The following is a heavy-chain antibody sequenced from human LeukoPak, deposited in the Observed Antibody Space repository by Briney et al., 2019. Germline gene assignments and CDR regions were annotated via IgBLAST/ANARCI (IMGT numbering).Heavy chain of an antibody. CDR2: ISGSSTYI. V-gene: IGHV3-21*01. D-gene: IGHD3-22*01. CDR3: ARDHSSGRYFDF. Sequence: GESLRLSCAASGFTFSSYSMNWVRQAPGKGLEWVSSISGSSTYIDYADSVKGRFTISRDNAKNALYLQMDSSRAEDTAVYYCARDHSSGRYFDFWGQGTLVTVSS. CDR1: GFTFSSYS. J-gene: IGHJ4*02.